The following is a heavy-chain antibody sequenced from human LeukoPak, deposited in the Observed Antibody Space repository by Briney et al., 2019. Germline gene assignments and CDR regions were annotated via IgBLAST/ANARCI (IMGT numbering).Heavy chain of an antibody. Sequence: ASVKVSCKASGYTFTGYYMHWVRQAPGQGLEWMGWINPNSGGTNYAQKFQGRVTMTRDTSISTAYMELSRLRSDDTAVYYCAGRSTGTTIRRDAFDIWGQGTMVTVSS. CDR3: AGRSTGTTIRRDAFDI. CDR1: GYTFTGYY. D-gene: IGHD1-1*01. V-gene: IGHV1-2*02. CDR2: INPNSGGT. J-gene: IGHJ3*02.